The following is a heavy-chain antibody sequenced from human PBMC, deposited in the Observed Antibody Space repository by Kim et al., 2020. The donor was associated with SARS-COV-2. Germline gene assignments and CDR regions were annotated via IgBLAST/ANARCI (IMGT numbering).Heavy chain of an antibody. CDR3: AREAPPYYYDSSGYYSYFDY. Sequence: GGSLRLSCAASGFTFSSYAMHWVRQAPGKGLEWVAVISYDGSNKYYADSVKGRFTISRDNSKNTLYLQMNSLRAEDTAVYYCAREAPPYYYDSSGYYSYFDYWGQGTLVTVSS. CDR1: GFTFSSYA. J-gene: IGHJ4*02. D-gene: IGHD3-22*01. CDR2: ISYDGSNK. V-gene: IGHV3-30*04.